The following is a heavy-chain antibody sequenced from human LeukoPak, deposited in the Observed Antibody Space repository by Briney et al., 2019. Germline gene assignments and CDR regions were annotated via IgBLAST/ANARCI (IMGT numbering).Heavy chain of an antibody. CDR1: GFTFSNYA. CDR2: ISSSSTI. V-gene: IGHV3-48*01. CDR3: ARERGDYYGSGSYYSPHYMDV. Sequence: GGSLRLSCAASGFTFSNYAMNWVRQAPGKGLEWVSYISSSSTIYYADSVKGRFTISRDNAKNSLYLQMNSLRAEDTAVYYCARERGDYYGSGSYYSPHYMDVWGKGTTVTVSS. J-gene: IGHJ6*03. D-gene: IGHD3-10*01.